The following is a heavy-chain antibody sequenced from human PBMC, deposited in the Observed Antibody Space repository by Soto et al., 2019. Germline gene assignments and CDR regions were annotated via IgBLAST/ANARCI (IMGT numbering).Heavy chain of an antibody. V-gene: IGHV1-2*02. Sequence: SVKVSWRTSGYSFSGYYLHWVRQVPVQGPEWMGWIVPKSGDTKHARQFQGRVTMTRDTSIKTAYMEMTRLTSDDTAVYFCAKSLFGSSSGGWFDPWGQGTLVTVSS. CDR1: GYSFSGYY. J-gene: IGHJ5*02. CDR2: IVPKSGDT. D-gene: IGHD6-6*01. CDR3: AKSLFGSSSGGWFDP.